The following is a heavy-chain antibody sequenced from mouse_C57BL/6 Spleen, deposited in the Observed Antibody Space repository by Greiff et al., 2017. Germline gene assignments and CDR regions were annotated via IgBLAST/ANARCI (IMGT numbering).Heavy chain of an antibody. J-gene: IGHJ2*01. Sequence: QVQLKQSDAELVKPGASVKISCKVSGYTFTDHTIHWMKQRPEQGLEWIGYIYPRDGSTKYNEKFKGKATLTADKSSSTAYMQLNSLTSEDSAVYFCARRYYGSRGSLYYFDYWGQGTTLTVSS. CDR1: GYTFTDHT. CDR3: ARRYYGSRGSLYYFDY. CDR2: IYPRDGST. D-gene: IGHD1-1*01. V-gene: IGHV1-78*01.